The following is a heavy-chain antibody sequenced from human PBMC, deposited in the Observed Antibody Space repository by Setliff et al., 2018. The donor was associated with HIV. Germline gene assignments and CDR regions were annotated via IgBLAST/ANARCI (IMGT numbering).Heavy chain of an antibody. V-gene: IGHV3-9*01. D-gene: IGHD1-1*01. Sequence: PGGSLRLSCAASGFTFDEYAMHWVRQAPGKGLEWVSGITSNSGRIGYVDSVKGRFAISRDNAKDSLYLQMNSLRVEDTAVYYCARWRWEQSEFDHWGQGNQVTVSS. CDR1: GFTFDEYA. J-gene: IGHJ4*02. CDR2: ITSNSGRI. CDR3: ARWRWEQSEFDH.